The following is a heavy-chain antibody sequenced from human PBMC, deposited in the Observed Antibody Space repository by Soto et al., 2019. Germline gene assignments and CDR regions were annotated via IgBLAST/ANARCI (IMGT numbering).Heavy chain of an antibody. CDR2: INPNSGGT. V-gene: IGHV1-2*02. D-gene: IGHD2-2*01. J-gene: IGHJ5*02. CDR3: ARGPLGYCSSTSCPSNWFDP. CDR1: EYTFTDYY. Sequence: QMQLVQSGAEVKKPGASVEISCKASEYTFTDYYVHWVRQAPGQGLEWVGWINPNSGGTNYAQEFQGRVTMTRDTSISTVYMELSRLRSDDTAVYYCARGPLGYCSSTSCPSNWFDPWGQGTLVTVSS.